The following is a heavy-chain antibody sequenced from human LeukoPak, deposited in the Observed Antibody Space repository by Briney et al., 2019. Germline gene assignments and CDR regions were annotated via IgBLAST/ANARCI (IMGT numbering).Heavy chain of an antibody. D-gene: IGHD5-24*01. CDR2: INHSGSI. J-gene: IGHJ6*03. CDR3: ARTAAGGWLRSYYYMDV. Sequence: SETLSLTCAVYGGSFSGYYWSWIRQPPGKGLEWIGEINHSGSINYNPSLKSRVTISVDTSKNQFSLRLSSVTAADTAVYYCARTAAGGWLRSYYYMDVWGKGTTVTISS. CDR1: GGSFSGYY. V-gene: IGHV4-34*01.